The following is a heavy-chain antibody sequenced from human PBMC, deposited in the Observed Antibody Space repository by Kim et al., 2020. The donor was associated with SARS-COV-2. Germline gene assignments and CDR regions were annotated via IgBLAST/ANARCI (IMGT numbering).Heavy chain of an antibody. D-gene: IGHD7-27*01. CDR2: INHSGST. J-gene: IGHJ2*01. Sequence: SETLSLTCAVYGGSFSGYYWSWIRQPPGKGLEWIGEINHSGSTNYNPSLKSRVTISVDTSKNQFSLKLSSVTAADTAVYYCARGGFSLRLGRQRYFDLWGRGTLVTVSS. V-gene: IGHV4-34*01. CDR1: GGSFSGYY. CDR3: ARGGFSLRLGRQRYFDL.